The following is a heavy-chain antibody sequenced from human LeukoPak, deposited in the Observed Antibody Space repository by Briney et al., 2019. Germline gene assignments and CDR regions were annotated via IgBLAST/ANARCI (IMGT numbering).Heavy chain of an antibody. J-gene: IGHJ4*02. CDR1: GGTFSSYA. Sequence: ASVKVSCKASGGTFSSYAISWVRQAPGQGLEWMGGIIPIFGTANYAQKFQGRVTITVDESTSTAYMELSSLRSEDTAVYNCARALVTMVRGVITFDYWGQGTLVTVSS. V-gene: IGHV1-69*01. CDR3: ARALVTMVRGVITFDY. D-gene: IGHD3-10*01. CDR2: IIPIFGTA.